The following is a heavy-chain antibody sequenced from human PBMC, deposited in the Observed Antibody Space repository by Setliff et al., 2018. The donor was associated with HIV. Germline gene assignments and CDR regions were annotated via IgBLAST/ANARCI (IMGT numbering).Heavy chain of an antibody. CDR2: INPKSDGT. D-gene: IGHD3-22*01. V-gene: IGHV1-2*02. Sequence: ASVKVSCKASGYTFTGYYMHWVRQAPGQGLEWMGWINPKSDGTTYAQKFQGRVTMTRDTSISTAYMEVSRLRSDDTAVYYCARGMDYYDTSGYYQYYFDYWGQGTLVTVSS. CDR3: ARGMDYYDTSGYYQYYFDY. J-gene: IGHJ4*02. CDR1: GYTFTGYY.